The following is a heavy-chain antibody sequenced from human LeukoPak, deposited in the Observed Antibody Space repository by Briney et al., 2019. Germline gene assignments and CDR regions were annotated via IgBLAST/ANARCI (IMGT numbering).Heavy chain of an antibody. V-gene: IGHV1-2*04. J-gene: IGHJ6*03. Sequence: ASVKVSCKASGYTFTGYYMHWVRQAPGQGLEWMGWINPNSGGTNYAQKFQGWVTMTRDTSISTAYMELSRLRSDDTAVYYCARDGYSNYYYYYMDVWGKGTTVTVSS. CDR1: GYTFTGYY. CDR2: INPNSGGT. CDR3: ARDGYSNYYYYYMDV. D-gene: IGHD4-11*01.